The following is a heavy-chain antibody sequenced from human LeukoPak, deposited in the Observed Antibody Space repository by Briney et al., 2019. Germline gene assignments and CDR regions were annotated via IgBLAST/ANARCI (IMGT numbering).Heavy chain of an antibody. CDR3: ASYQEYYYDSSGQTEQKYYFDY. J-gene: IGHJ4*02. D-gene: IGHD3-22*01. CDR2: IIPILGIA. V-gene: IGHV1-69*04. Sequence: SVKVSCKASGGTFSSYAISWVRQAPGQGLEWMGRIIPILGIANYAQRLQGRVTITADKSTSTAYMELSSLRSEDTAVYYCASYQEYYYDSSGQTEQKYYFDYWGQGTLVTVSS. CDR1: GGTFSSYA.